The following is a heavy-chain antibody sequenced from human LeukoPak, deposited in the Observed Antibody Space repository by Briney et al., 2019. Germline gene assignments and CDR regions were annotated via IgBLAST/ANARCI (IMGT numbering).Heavy chain of an antibody. CDR1: GFTFSGSA. CDR2: IRSKANSYAT. J-gene: IGHJ6*02. D-gene: IGHD6-13*01. V-gene: IGHV3-73*01. CDR3: TIPGGGIAAAGTLSEEYYYYYYGMDV. Sequence: GGSLRLSCAASGFTFSGSAMHWVRQASGKGLEWVGRIRSKANSYATAYAASVKGRFTISRDDSKNSAYLQMNSLKTEETAVYYCTIPGGGIAAAGTLSEEYYYYYYGMDVWGQGTTVTVSS.